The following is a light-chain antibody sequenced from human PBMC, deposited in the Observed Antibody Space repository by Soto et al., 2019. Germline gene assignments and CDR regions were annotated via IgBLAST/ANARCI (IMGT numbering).Light chain of an antibody. CDR3: QQYSAWPSWT. Sequence: EIVMTQSPATLSVSPGERATLSCRASQSVSSSYLAWYQQKPGQPPRLLIYGASTRASGVPARLSGSGSKTEFTLTITSLQSEDFAVYYCQQYSAWPSWTFGQGTKVDIK. V-gene: IGKV3-15*01. CDR1: QSVSSSY. J-gene: IGKJ1*01. CDR2: GAS.